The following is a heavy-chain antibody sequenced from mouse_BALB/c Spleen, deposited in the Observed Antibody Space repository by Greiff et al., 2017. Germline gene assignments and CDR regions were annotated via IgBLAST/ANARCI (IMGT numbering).Heavy chain of an antibody. Sequence: EVQRVESGPGLVKPSQSLSLTCTVTGYSITSAYAWNWIRQFPGNKLEWMGYISYSGSTSYNPSLKSRISITRDTSKNQFFLQLNSVTTEDTATYYCARDSSGYEFAYWGQGTLVTVSA. J-gene: IGHJ3*01. V-gene: IGHV3-2*02. CDR2: ISYSGST. CDR1: GYSITSAYA. D-gene: IGHD3-2*01. CDR3: ARDSSGYEFAY.